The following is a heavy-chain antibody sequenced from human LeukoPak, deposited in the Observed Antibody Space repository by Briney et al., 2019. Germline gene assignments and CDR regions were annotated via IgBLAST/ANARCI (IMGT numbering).Heavy chain of an antibody. CDR3: ARVQDIVVVPAAISLDP. J-gene: IGHJ5*02. Sequence: ASVKVSCKASGYTFTSYYMHWVRQAPGQGLEWMGIINPSGGSTSYAQKFQGRVTITADKSTSTAYMELSSLRSEDTAVYYCARVQDIVVVPAAISLDPWGQGTLVTVSS. V-gene: IGHV1-46*01. D-gene: IGHD2-2*02. CDR2: INPSGGST. CDR1: GYTFTSYY.